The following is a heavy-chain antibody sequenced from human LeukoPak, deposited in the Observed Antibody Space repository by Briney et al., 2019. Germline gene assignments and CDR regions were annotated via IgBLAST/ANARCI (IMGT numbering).Heavy chain of an antibody. D-gene: IGHD1-14*01. J-gene: IGHJ4*02. CDR2: IYHSGST. V-gene: IGHV4-4*02. CDR1: GGSISSSNW. Sequence: SETLSLTYAVSGGSISSSNWWSWVRQPPGKGLEWIGEIYHSGSTNYNPSLKSRVTISVDKSKNQFSLKLSSVTAADTAVYYCARENPQYEPFDYWGQGTLVTVSS. CDR3: ARENPQYEPFDY.